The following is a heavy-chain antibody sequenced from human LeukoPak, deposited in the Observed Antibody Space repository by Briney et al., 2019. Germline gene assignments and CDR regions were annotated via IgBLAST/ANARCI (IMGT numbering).Heavy chain of an antibody. V-gene: IGHV4-34*01. CDR1: GGSFSGYY. J-gene: IGHJ4*02. CDR2: INHSGST. Sequence: SSETLSLTCAVYGGSFSGYYWSWIRQPPGEGLEWIGEINHSGSTNYNPSLKSRVTISVDTSKNQFSLKLSSVTAADTAVYYCARVSIPAADFDYWGQGTLVTVSS. CDR3: ARVSIPAADFDY. D-gene: IGHD2-2*01.